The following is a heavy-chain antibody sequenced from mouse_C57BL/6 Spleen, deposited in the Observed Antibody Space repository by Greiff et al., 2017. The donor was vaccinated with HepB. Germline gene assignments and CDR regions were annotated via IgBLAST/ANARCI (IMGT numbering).Heavy chain of an antibody. CDR2: IDPEDGDT. J-gene: IGHJ1*03. V-gene: IGHV14-1*01. CDR3: TSCGYGDRYFDV. CDR1: GFNIKDYY. D-gene: IGHD2-2*01. Sequence: VQLQQSGAELVRPGASVKLSCTASGFNIKDYYMHWVKQRPEQGLEWIGRIDPEDGDTEYAPKFQGKATMTADTSSNTAYLQLSSLTSEDTAVYYCTSCGYGDRYFDVWGTGTTVTVSS.